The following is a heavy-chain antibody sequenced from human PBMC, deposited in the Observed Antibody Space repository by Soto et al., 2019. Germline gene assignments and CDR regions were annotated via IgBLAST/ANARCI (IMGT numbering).Heavy chain of an antibody. CDR2: TSGSGGST. D-gene: IGHD2-2*01. CDR3: XKGGRTGPYYYYYGMDV. J-gene: IGHJ6*02. V-gene: IGHV3-23*01. CDR1: GFTFSSYA. Sequence: PGGSLRLSCAASGFTFSSYAMSWVRQAPGKGLEWVSATSGSGGSTYYADSVKGRFTISRDNSKNTLYLQMNSLRAEDTAVYYCXKGGRTGPYYYYYGMDVWGQGTTVTVSS.